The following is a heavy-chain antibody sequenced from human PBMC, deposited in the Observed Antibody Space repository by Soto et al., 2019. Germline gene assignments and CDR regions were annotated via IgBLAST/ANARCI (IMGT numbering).Heavy chain of an antibody. J-gene: IGHJ2*01. CDR3: ARKNDL. V-gene: IGHV3-53*01. CDR2: IYSDGTT. CDR1: GFTVNSNY. Sequence: EVQRVESGGGLIQPGGSLRLSCAASGFTVNSNYMSWVRQAPGKGLEWVSLIYSDGTTNYAAFVKGRFTIRRDNTKNTLYLQMNSLTAEDTAVYYCARKNDLWGRGTLVTVSS.